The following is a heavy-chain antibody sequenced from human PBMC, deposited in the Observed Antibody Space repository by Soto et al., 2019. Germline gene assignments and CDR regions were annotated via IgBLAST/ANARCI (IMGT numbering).Heavy chain of an antibody. CDR2: IYYSAST. J-gene: IGHJ4*02. Sequence: QLQLQESGPGLVKPSETLSLTCTVSGGSISSSSYYWGWIRQPPGKGLEWIGSIYYSASTYYNPSLKSRVTISVDTSKNQFSLKLSSVTAADTAVYYCARRSKAYGHGAFTGTYYFDYWGQGTLVTVSS. V-gene: IGHV4-39*01. CDR3: ARRSKAYGHGAFTGTYYFDY. CDR1: GGSISSSSYY. D-gene: IGHD2-2*01.